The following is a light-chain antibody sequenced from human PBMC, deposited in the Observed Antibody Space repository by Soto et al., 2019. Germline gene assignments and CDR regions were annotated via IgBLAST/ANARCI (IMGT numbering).Light chain of an antibody. CDR3: SSYTSSNTLYV. Sequence: QSVLTQPASVSGSPGQSITISCTGTSSDVGGHNFVSWYQQHPGKAPKLMIYEVKNRPSGVSNRFSGSKSGNTASLTISGLQAEDEADYYCSSYTSSNTLYVFGTGTKVTVL. J-gene: IGLJ1*01. V-gene: IGLV2-14*01. CDR2: EVK. CDR1: SSDVGGHNF.